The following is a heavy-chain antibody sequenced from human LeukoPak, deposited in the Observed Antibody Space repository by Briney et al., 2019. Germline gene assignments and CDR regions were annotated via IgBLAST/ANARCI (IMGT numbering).Heavy chain of an antibody. Sequence: GGSLRLSCAASGFTFSSYSMNWVRQAPGKGLEWVSSICSSSSYIYSADSVKGRFTISRDNAKNSLYLPVHSLRAEYSAVYYCARDIRGFIVDYYGMDVWGKGTTVTVSS. CDR3: ARDIRGFIVDYYGMDV. J-gene: IGHJ6*04. V-gene: IGHV3-21*01. D-gene: IGHD5/OR15-5a*01. CDR1: GFTFSSYS. CDR2: ICSSSSYI.